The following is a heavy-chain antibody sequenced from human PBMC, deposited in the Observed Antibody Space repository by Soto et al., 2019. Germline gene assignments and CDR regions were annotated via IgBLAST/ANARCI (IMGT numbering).Heavy chain of an antibody. CDR3: ARVLIAVAGTSYYGMDV. V-gene: IGHV3-48*02. J-gene: IGHJ6*02. Sequence: PGGSLRLSCAASGFTFSSYSMNWVRQGPGKGLEWVSYISSSSSTIYYADSVKGRFTISRDNAKNSLYLQMNSLRDEDTAVYYCARVLIAVAGTSYYGMDVWGQGTTVTVSS. CDR1: GFTFSSYS. D-gene: IGHD6-19*01. CDR2: ISSSSSTI.